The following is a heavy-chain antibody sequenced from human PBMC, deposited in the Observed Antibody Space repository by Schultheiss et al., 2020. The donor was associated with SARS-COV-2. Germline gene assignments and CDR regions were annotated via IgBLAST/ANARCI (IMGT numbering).Heavy chain of an antibody. CDR1: GFTFSSYG. Sequence: GGSLRLSCAASGFTFSSYGMHWVRQAPGKGLEWVAVIWYDGSNKYYADSVKGRFTISRDNSKNTLYLQMNSLRAEDTAVYYCTRGRPYYFDYWGPGTLVTVSS. J-gene: IGHJ4*02. CDR2: IWYDGSNK. V-gene: IGHV3-33*01. CDR3: TRGRPYYFDY.